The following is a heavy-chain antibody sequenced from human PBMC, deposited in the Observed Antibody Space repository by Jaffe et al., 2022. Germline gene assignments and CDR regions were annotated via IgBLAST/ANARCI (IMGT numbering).Heavy chain of an antibody. J-gene: IGHJ4*02. CDR1: GDSVSSNSAA. Sequence: QVQLQQSGPGLVKPSQTLSLTCAISGDSVSSNSAAWNWIRQSPSRGLEWLGRTYYRSKWYNDYAVSVKSRITINPDTSKNQFSLQLNSVTPEDTAVYYCARDPSQWLITGYSHYFDYWGQGTLVTVSS. V-gene: IGHV6-1*01. CDR3: ARDPSQWLITGYSHYFDY. D-gene: IGHD6-19*01. CDR2: TYYRSKWYN.